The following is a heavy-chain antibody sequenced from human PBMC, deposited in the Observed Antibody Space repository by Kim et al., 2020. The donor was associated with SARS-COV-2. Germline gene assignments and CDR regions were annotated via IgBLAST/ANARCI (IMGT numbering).Heavy chain of an antibody. V-gene: IGHV4-59*01. CDR3: ARSSTLYGSGSYYRY. CDR1: GGSISSYY. Sequence: SETLSLTCTVSGGSISSYYWSWIRQPPGKGLEWIGYIYYSGNSGATNYNPSLKSRVTISVDTSKNQFSLKLSSVTAADTAVYYCARSSTLYGSGSYYRYWGQGTLVTVSS. CDR2: IYYSGNSGAT. J-gene: IGHJ4*02. D-gene: IGHD3-10*01.